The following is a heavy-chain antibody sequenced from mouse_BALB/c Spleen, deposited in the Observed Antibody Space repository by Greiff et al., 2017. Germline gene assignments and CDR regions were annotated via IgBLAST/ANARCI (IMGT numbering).Heavy chain of an antibody. CDR1: GFSLTSYG. J-gene: IGHJ4*01. CDR2: IWSGGST. CDR3: ARKGIYYDYDEAYYYAMDY. Sequence: VQLQESGPGLVQPSQSLSITCTVSGFSLTSYGVHWVRQSPGKGLEWLGVIWSGGSTDYNAAFISRLSISKDNSKSQVFFKMNSLQADDTAIYYCARKGIYYDYDEAYYYAMDYWGQGTSVTVSS. V-gene: IGHV2-4-1*01. D-gene: IGHD2-4*01.